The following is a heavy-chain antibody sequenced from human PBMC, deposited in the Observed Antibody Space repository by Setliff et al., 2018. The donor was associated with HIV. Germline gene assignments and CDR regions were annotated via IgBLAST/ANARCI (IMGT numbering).Heavy chain of an antibody. CDR1: NVSINSYY. J-gene: IGHJ1*01. CDR2: IYSSGST. D-gene: IGHD2-15*01. CDR3: ARDPYCSGDGCFRYYQH. V-gene: IGHV4-4*07. Sequence: SETLSLTCTVSNVSINSYYWSWIRQPAGRALEWIGRIYSSGSTNYNPSLKSRVKMSLDTSKNQFSLKLGSVTAADTAVYFCARDPYCSGDGCFRYYQHWGRGTLVTVSS.